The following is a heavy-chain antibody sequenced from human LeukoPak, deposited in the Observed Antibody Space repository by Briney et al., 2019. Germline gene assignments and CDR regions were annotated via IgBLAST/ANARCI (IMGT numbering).Heavy chain of an antibody. D-gene: IGHD1-1*01. CDR3: ARGPTIGETGYCDY. CDR2: INHRGDT. J-gene: IGHJ4*03. V-gene: IGHV4-34*01. Sequence: SETLSLTCAVYGGTFSAYDLSWIRQSPGKGLEWIAEINHRGDTNYNPSVKSRVSISVDTSKNQFSLKVTSLTAADTAVYYCARGPTIGETGYCDYWGQGTLVTVSS. CDR1: GGTFSAYD.